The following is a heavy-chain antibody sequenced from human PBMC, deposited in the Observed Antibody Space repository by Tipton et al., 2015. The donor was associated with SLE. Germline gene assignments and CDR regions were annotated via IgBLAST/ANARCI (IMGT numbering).Heavy chain of an antibody. V-gene: IGHV3-74*03. J-gene: IGHJ4*02. CDR3: VRDNYGVDY. CDR1: GFTFRNYW. Sequence: SLRLSCAASGFTFRNYWMQWVRQAPGKGLVWVSHINSDGSSATYADSAKGRFTISRDNAKNTLYLEMNSLRAEDTAVYYCVRDNYGVDYWGQGTLVTVSS. CDR2: INSDGSSA. D-gene: IGHD4-11*01.